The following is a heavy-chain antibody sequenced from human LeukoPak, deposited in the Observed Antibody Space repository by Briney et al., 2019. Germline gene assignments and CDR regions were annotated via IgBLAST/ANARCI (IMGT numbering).Heavy chain of an antibody. Sequence: KSSETLSLTCAVYGGSFSGYYWSWIRQPPGKGLEWIGEINHSGSTNYNPSLKSRVTISVDTSKNRFSLKLSSVTAADTAVYYCARDSSPATGFDYWGQGTLVTVSS. CDR3: ARDSSPATGFDY. V-gene: IGHV4-34*01. J-gene: IGHJ4*02. CDR2: INHSGST. D-gene: IGHD5-12*01. CDR1: GGSFSGYY.